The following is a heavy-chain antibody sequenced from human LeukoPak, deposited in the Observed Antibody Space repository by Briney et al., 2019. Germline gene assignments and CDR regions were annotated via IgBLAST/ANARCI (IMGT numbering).Heavy chain of an antibody. J-gene: IGHJ4*02. CDR1: GGTFSSYA. CDR3: AREPGYSSGWYYFDY. Sequence: SVKVSCEASGGTFSSYAISWVRQAPGQGFEWMGRIIPIFGTANYAQKFQGRVTITTDESTSTAYMELSSLRSEDTAVYYCAREPGYSSGWYYFDYWGQGTLVTVSS. CDR2: IIPIFGTA. D-gene: IGHD6-19*01. V-gene: IGHV1-69*05.